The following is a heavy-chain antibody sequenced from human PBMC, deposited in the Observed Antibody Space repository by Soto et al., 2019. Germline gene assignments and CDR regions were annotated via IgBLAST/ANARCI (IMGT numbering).Heavy chain of an antibody. CDR3: AKLYGSGSTYYYYYMDV. Sequence: GGSLRLSCAASGFTFSSYGMHLVRQAPGKGLEWVAVISYDGSNKYYADSVKGRFTISRDNSKNTLYLQMNSLRAEDTAVYYCAKLYGSGSTYYYYYMDVWGKGTTVTVSS. CDR2: ISYDGSNK. D-gene: IGHD3-10*01. V-gene: IGHV3-30*18. J-gene: IGHJ6*03. CDR1: GFTFSSYG.